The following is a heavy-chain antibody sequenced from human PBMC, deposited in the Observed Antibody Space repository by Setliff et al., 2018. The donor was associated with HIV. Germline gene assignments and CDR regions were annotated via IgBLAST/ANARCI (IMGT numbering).Heavy chain of an antibody. Sequence: PSETLSLTCTVSGGSISSGGYYWSWIRQHPGKGLEWIGYIYYSGSTYYNPSLKSRVTISVDTSKNQFSLKLSSVTAADTAVYYCARVIMVRGYGAFDIWGQGTMVTVSS. D-gene: IGHD3-10*01. CDR2: IYYSGST. J-gene: IGHJ3*02. CDR3: ARVIMVRGYGAFDI. CDR1: GGSISSGGYY. V-gene: IGHV4-31*03.